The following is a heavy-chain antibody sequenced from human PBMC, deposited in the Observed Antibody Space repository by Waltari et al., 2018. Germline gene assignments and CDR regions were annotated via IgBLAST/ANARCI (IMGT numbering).Heavy chain of an antibody. V-gene: IGHV4-4*02. Sequence: QLQLQESGPGLVKPSGTLSLTCAVSGGSISSSNWWSWVRQPPGKGLEGIGERYHSGRTNYNPSLKSLVTISVDKSKNQVSLKLSSVTAADTAVYYCARAGYIDAFDIWGQGTMVTVSS. CDR2: RYHSGRT. CDR3: ARAGYIDAFDI. J-gene: IGHJ3*02. D-gene: IGHD1-1*01. CDR1: GGSISSSNW.